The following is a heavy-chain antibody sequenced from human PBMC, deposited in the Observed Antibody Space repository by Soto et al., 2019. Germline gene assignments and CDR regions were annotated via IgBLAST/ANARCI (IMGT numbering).Heavy chain of an antibody. V-gene: IGHV4-31*03. J-gene: IGHJ6*02. D-gene: IGHD4-4*01. CDR1: GGSISSGGYY. CDR2: IYYSGST. CDR3: ARDLTTVTTPSGDYYYGMDV. Sequence: SETLSLTCTVSGGSISSGGYYWSWIRQHPGKGLEWIGYIYYSGSTYYNPSLKSRVTISVDTSKNQFSLKPSSVTAADTAVYYCARDLTTVTTPSGDYYYGMDVWGQETTVTVSS.